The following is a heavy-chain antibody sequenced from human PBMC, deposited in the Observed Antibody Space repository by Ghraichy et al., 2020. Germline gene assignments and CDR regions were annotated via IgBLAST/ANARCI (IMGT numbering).Heavy chain of an antibody. V-gene: IGHV3-21*01. J-gene: IGHJ3*01. CDR3: ARDFGSFAFDV. D-gene: IGHD3-3*01. Sequence: GGSLRLSCAASGFVFSSYSMNWVRQAPGKGLEWVSSISRSSSFIYDADSVKGRFSISRDNTNNSLFLQMNNLRVEDTAIYYCARDFGSFAFDVWGQGIMVIVSS. CDR2: ISRSSSFI. CDR1: GFVFSSYS.